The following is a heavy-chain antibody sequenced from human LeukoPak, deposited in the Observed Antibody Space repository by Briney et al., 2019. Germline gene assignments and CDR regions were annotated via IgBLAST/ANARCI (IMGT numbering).Heavy chain of an antibody. D-gene: IGHD4-11*01. Sequence: HPGGSLRLSCAASGFTFSRYPMIWVRQAPGKGLECISYINGGGDTIHYADSVKGRFTFSRDNAKNSLYLQMNSLRAEDTAVYYCAKVWGGYSNTDYWGQRTVVTVSS. CDR3: AKVWGGYSNTDY. CDR1: GFTFSRYP. J-gene: IGHJ4*02. CDR2: INGGGDTI. V-gene: IGHV3-48*01.